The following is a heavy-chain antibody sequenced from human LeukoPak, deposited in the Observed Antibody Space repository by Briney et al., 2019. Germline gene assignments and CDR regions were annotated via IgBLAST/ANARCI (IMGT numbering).Heavy chain of an antibody. D-gene: IGHD3-16*02. CDR1: GFTVSSNY. V-gene: IGHV3-66*02. CDR2: IYSGGST. CDR3: VRERGRLRLGELSPYHNWFDP. J-gene: IGHJ5*02. Sequence: QSGGSLRLSCAASGFTVSSNYMSWVRQAPGKGLEWVSVIYSGGSTYYADSVKGRFTISRDNSKNTLYLQMNSLRAEDTAVYYCVRERGRLRLGELSPYHNWFDPWGQGTLVTVSS.